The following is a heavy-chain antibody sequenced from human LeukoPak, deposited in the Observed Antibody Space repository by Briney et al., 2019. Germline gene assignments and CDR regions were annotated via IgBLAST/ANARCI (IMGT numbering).Heavy chain of an antibody. CDR2: ITSDGSKK. CDR1: GFTFSTYA. J-gene: IGHJ4*02. Sequence: GGSLRLSCAASGFTFSTYALHWIRQAPGKGLEWVAAITSDGSKKYYADSVKGRFTISRDNAKNSLYLQMNSLRAEDTAVYYCARGLLAAAGIDYWGQGALVTVSS. V-gene: IGHV3-30*04. CDR3: ARGLLAAAGIDY. D-gene: IGHD6-13*01.